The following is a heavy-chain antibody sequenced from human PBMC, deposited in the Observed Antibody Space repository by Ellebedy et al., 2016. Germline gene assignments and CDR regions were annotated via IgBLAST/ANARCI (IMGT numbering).Heavy chain of an antibody. CDR1: GFTFSDYY. CDR2: ISSSGSTI. D-gene: IGHD3-3*01. J-gene: IGHJ6*03. V-gene: IGHV3-11*01. CDR3: ARDAEKYDFWSGYHYYYYMDV. Sequence: GGSLRLSXAASGFTFSDYYMSWIRQAPGKGLEWVSYISSSGSTIYYADSVKGRFTISRDNAKNSLYLQMNSLRAEDTAVYYCARDAEKYDFWSGYHYYYYMDVWGKGTTVTVSS.